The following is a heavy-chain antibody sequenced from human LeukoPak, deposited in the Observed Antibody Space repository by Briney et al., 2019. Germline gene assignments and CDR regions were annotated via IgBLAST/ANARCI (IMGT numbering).Heavy chain of an antibody. CDR2: ISSSSSTI. Sequence: GGSLRLSCAASGFTFSSYSMNWVRQAPGKGLEWVSYISSSSSTIYYADSVKGRFTISRDNAKNSLYLQMNSLRAEDTAVYYCARVEGSSGHTADVWGQGTTVTVSS. J-gene: IGHJ6*02. CDR3: ARVEGSSGHTADV. CDR1: GFTFSSYS. V-gene: IGHV3-48*04. D-gene: IGHD3-22*01.